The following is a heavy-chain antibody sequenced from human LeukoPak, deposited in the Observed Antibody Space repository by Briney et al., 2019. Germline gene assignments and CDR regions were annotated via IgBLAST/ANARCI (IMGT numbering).Heavy chain of an antibody. J-gene: IGHJ3*02. CDR3: ARDSAYNAFDI. V-gene: IGHV3-7*01. Sequence: QPGGSLRLSCAASGFTFSRSWMTWVRQASGEGLEWLGNINEDGSVKNYVGSVKGRFTISRDNAKNSLYLQMNSLSAEDSAVYYCARDSAYNAFDIWGQGTMVTVSS. CDR2: INEDGSVK. CDR1: GFTFSRSW. D-gene: IGHD5-12*01.